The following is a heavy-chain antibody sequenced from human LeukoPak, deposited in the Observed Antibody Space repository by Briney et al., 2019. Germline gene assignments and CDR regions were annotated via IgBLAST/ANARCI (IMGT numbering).Heavy chain of an antibody. V-gene: IGHV3-23*01. D-gene: IGHD6-13*01. CDR2: ISGSGGST. Sequence: GGSLRLSCAASGFTFSSYAMSWVRQAPGKGLEWVSVISGSGGSTYYADSVKGRFTISRDNSKNTLYLQMNSLRAEDTAVYYCAKMKAAAVVGAGTFDYWGQGTLVTVSS. CDR3: AKMKAAAVVGAGTFDY. CDR1: GFTFSSYA. J-gene: IGHJ4*02.